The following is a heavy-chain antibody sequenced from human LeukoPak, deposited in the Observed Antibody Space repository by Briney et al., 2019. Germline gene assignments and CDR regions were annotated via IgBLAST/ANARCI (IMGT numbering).Heavy chain of an antibody. V-gene: IGHV3-7*01. CDR2: MEVYGSYI. J-gene: IGHJ4*02. D-gene: IGHD2-2*01. Sequence: GGSLRLSCVVSGFDFSGFSMSWVRQAPGKGLEWVAIMEVYGSYIFYVDSVKGRFIISRDNARNSLYLQMNNLRAEDTAVYYCARPRGCGSARCNNFDSWGQGTLVTVSS. CDR1: GFDFSGFS. CDR3: ARPRGCGSARCNNFDS.